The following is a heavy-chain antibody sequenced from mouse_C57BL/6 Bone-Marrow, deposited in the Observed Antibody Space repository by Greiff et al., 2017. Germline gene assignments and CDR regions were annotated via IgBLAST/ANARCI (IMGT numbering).Heavy chain of an antibody. CDR3: ASGYDYNYARDY. CDR2: INPNYGTT. CDR1: GYSFTDYN. D-gene: IGHD2-4*01. V-gene: IGHV1-39*01. J-gene: IGHJ4*01. Sequence: VQLQQSGPELVKPGASVKISCKASGYSFTDYNMNWVKQSNGKSLEWIGVINPNYGTTSYNQKFKGKATLTVDQSSTTAYMQLNSLTSEDSAVYYWASGYDYNYARDYWGQGTSATGSS.